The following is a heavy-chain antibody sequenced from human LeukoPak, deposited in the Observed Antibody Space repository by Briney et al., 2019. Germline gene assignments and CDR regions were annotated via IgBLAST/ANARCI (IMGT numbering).Heavy chain of an antibody. J-gene: IGHJ4*02. V-gene: IGHV5-51*01. D-gene: IGHD6-19*01. CDR2: IYPGNSDT. Sequence: GESLKIFCKGSGYSFTSYWIGWVRQMPGKGLEWMGIIYPGNSDTRYSPSFQGQVTISADKSISTAYLQWSSLKASDTAMYYCARHRPHTDSNSVADYYFDYWGQGTLVTVSS. CDR3: ARHRPHTDSNSVADYYFDY. CDR1: GYSFTSYW.